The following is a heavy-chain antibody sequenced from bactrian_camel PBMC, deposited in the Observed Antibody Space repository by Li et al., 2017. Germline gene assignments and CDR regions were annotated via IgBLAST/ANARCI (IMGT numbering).Heavy chain of an antibody. CDR2: IDSDGTA. Sequence: HVQLVESGGGSVQAGGSLKLSCQASGYTIRRYAVAWFRQAPGKELEGVATIDSDGTATYVDSVKGRFTISKDNVENTLYLQMSGLKPEDTAMYYCAADLTARPYGGSCHPTRLIGYEYNYWGQGTQVTVS. V-gene: IGHV3S57*01. CDR3: AADLTARPYGGSCHPTRLIGYEYNY. CDR1: GYTIRRYA. J-gene: IGHJ4*01. D-gene: IGHD6*01.